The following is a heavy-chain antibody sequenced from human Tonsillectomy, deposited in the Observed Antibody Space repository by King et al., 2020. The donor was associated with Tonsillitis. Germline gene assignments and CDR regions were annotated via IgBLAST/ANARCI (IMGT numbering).Heavy chain of an antibody. CDR1: GFTFSNAW. CDR2: IKSKTDGGTT. V-gene: IGHV3-15*01. CDR3: TTDLTYYSDTSGYDTNPRFATFQH. J-gene: IGHJ1*01. D-gene: IGHD3-22*01. Sequence: VQLVESGGGLVKPGGSLRLSCAASGFTFSNAWMSWVRQAPGKGLEWVGRIKSKTDGGTTDYAAPVKGRFTISRDDSKNTLYLQMNSLKHEDTAVYYCTTDLTYYSDTSGYDTNPRFATFQHWGQGTLVTVSS.